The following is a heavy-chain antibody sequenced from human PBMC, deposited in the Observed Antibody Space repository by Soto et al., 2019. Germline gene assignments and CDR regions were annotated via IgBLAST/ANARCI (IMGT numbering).Heavy chain of an antibody. Sequence: GGSLRLSCAASGFTFSSYEMNWIRQAPGKGLEWVSYITTSGSTIYYADSVKGRFTISRDNAKNSLYLQMNSLRAEDTAVYYCALSLTYCGGDCYSDYWGQGTLVTVSS. J-gene: IGHJ4*02. CDR3: ALSLTYCGGDCYSDY. CDR2: ITTSGSTI. V-gene: IGHV3-48*03. CDR1: GFTFSSYE. D-gene: IGHD2-21*02.